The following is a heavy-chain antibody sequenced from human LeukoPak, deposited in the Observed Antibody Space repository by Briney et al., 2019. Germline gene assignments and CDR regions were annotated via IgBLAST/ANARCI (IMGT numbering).Heavy chain of an antibody. CDR3: ARDLPSGYVRY. D-gene: IGHD5-12*01. CDR1: GGSISSSSYY. Sequence: SETLSLTCTVSGGSISSSSYYWGWIRQPPGKGLEWIGSIYHSGSTYYNPSLKSRVTISVDTSKNQFSLKLSSVTAADTAVYYCARDLPSGYVRYWGQGTLVTVSS. CDR2: IYHSGST. V-gene: IGHV4-39*07. J-gene: IGHJ4*02.